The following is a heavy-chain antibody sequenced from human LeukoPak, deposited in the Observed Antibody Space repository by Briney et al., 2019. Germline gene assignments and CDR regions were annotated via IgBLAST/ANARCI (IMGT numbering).Heavy chain of an antibody. CDR2: INTDGSST. J-gene: IGHJ4*02. D-gene: IGHD1-1*01. V-gene: IGHV3-74*01. CDR1: GFTFSSFW. Sequence: GGSLRLSCAASGFTFSSFWMHWVRHAPGKGLVWVSFINTDGSSTTYADSVKGRFTVSRDNAKNPLYLQMSGLRAEDTAVYYCAREWKKTGAFDYWGQGTLVTVSS. CDR3: AREWKKTGAFDY.